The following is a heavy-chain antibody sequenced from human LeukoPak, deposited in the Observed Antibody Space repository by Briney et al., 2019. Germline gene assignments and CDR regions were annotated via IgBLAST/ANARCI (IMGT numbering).Heavy chain of an antibody. CDR1: GGSISDYY. V-gene: IGHV4-4*09. Sequence: SETLSLTCTVSGGSISDYYWTWIRQSPGKGLGWIGYIYTGGTTNYNPSLKSRVTISVDTSKSQFSLRLTSVTAADTAVYYCANKYCNRTSCYYDYWGQGTLVTVSS. CDR3: ANKYCNRTSCYYDY. J-gene: IGHJ4*02. CDR2: IYTGGTT. D-gene: IGHD2-2*01.